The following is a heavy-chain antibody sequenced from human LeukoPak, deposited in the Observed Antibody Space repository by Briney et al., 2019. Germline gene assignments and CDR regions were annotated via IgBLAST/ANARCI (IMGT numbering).Heavy chain of an antibody. J-gene: IGHJ4*02. CDR1: GFTFSSYE. CDR2: ISSSGSTI. V-gene: IGHV3-48*03. CDR3: AKDLKWGAFDY. D-gene: IGHD1-26*01. Sequence: GGSLRLSCAASGFTFSSYEMNWVRQAPGKGLEWVSYISSSGSTIYYADSVKGRFTISRDNSKNTLYLQMNSLRAEDTAVYYCAKDLKWGAFDYWGQGTLVTVSS.